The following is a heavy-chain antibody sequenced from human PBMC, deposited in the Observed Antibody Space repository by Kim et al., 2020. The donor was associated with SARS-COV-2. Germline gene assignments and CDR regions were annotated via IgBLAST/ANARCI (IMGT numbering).Heavy chain of an antibody. Sequence: GGSLRLSCAASGFTFSSYSMNWVRQAPGKGLEWVSYISSSSSTIYYADSVKGRFTISRDNAKNSLYLQMNSLRDEDTAVYYCARDRAGDYGDYLDFDYWGQGTLVTVSS. V-gene: IGHV3-48*02. CDR3: ARDRAGDYGDYLDFDY. CDR1: GFTFSSYS. CDR2: ISSSSSTI. D-gene: IGHD4-17*01. J-gene: IGHJ4*02.